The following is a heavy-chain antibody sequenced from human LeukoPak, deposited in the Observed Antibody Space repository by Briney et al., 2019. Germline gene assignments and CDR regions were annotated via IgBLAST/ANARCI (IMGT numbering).Heavy chain of an antibody. Sequence: GASVKESCKASGCTFTGYYMHWVRQAPGQGLEWMGWINPNSCGTNYAQKFQGRVTMTSDTSISTAYMELSRLRSDDTAVYYCVLRGYYYGSGTQGAFDIWGQGTRVTVFS. CDR2: INPNSCGT. CDR1: GCTFTGYY. CDR3: VLRGYYYGSGTQGAFDI. J-gene: IGHJ3*02. V-gene: IGHV1-2*02. D-gene: IGHD3-10*01.